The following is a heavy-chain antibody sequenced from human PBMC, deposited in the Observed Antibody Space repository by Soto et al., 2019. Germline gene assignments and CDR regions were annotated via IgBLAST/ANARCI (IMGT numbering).Heavy chain of an antibody. CDR2: ISGSGGST. V-gene: IGHV3-23*01. CDR1: GFTFSSYA. D-gene: IGHD4-4*01. Sequence: QRLSCAASGFTFSSYAMSWVRQAPGKGLEWVSAISGSGGSTYYADSVKGRFTISRDNSKNTLYLQMNSLRAEDTAVYYCATPTTVTTWYFDYWGQGTLVTVSS. J-gene: IGHJ4*02. CDR3: ATPTTVTTWYFDY.